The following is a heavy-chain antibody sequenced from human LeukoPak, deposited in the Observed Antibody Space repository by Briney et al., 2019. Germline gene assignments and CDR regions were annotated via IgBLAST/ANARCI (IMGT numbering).Heavy chain of an antibody. CDR1: GYTFTSYG. Sequence: ASVKVSCKASGYTFTSYGISRVRQAPGQGLEWMGWISAYNGNTNYAQKLQGRVTMTTDTSTSTAYMELRSLRSDDTAVYYCARDVVVPTAIVFLYYYYGMDVWGQGTTVTVSS. J-gene: IGHJ6*02. CDR2: ISAYNGNT. D-gene: IGHD2-2*01. CDR3: ARDVVVPTAIVFLYYYYGMDV. V-gene: IGHV1-18*01.